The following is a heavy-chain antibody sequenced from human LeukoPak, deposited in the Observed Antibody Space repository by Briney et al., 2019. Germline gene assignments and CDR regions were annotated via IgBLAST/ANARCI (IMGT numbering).Heavy chain of an antibody. CDR3: ARLYGDYVGFYFDY. Sequence: MPSQTLSLTCTVSGGSISSGGYYWSWFRQHPGKGLEWIGYIYYSGSTYYNPSLKSRVTISVDTSKNQFSLKLSSVTAADTAVYYCARLYGDYVGFYFDYWGQGTLVTVSS. CDR2: IYYSGST. J-gene: IGHJ4*02. CDR1: GGSISSGGYY. V-gene: IGHV4-31*03. D-gene: IGHD4-17*01.